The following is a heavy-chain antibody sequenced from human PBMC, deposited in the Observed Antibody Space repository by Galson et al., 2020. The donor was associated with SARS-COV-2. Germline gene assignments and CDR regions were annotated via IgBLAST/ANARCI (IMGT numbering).Heavy chain of an antibody. D-gene: IGHD3-22*01. CDR3: AREGDSSGYYFNYYFDC. V-gene: IGHV3-53*01. Sequence: GGSLRLSCAASGFTVSSNYMSWVRQAPGKGLEWVSVIYSGGSTYYAASVKGRFTISRDNSKNTLYLQMNSLRAEDTAVYYCAREGDSSGYYFNYYFDCWGQGALVTVSS. J-gene: IGHJ4*02. CDR1: GFTVSSNY. CDR2: IYSGGST.